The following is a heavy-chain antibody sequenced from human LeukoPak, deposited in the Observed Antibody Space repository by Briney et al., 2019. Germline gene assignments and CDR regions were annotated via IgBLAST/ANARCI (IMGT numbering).Heavy chain of an antibody. CDR1: GSIFSSYA. J-gene: IGHJ1*01. CDR3: AKTLGVYDSSGYPTIRYFQH. Sequence: PGGSLRLSCAVSGSIFSSYAMSWVRQAPGKGLEWVSVISGSGGLTYYADSVKGRFTISRDNSKNTLYLQMNSLRAEDTAVYYCAKTLGVYDSSGYPTIRYFQHWGQGTLVTVSS. V-gene: IGHV3-23*01. CDR2: ISGSGGLT. D-gene: IGHD3-22*01.